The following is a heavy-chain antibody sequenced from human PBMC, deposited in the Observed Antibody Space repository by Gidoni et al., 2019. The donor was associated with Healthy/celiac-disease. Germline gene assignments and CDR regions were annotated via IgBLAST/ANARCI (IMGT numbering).Heavy chain of an antibody. Sequence: EVQLLESGGGLVQPGGSLRLYWAASGFTFSSYAMSWVRQAPGKGLEWVSAISGSGGSTYYADSVKGRFTFSRDNSKNTLYLQMNSLRAEDTAVYYCAKGSPDYYDSSGYYLMFDYWGQGTLVTVSS. V-gene: IGHV3-23*01. CDR2: ISGSGGST. CDR1: GFTFSSYA. CDR3: AKGSPDYYDSSGYYLMFDY. J-gene: IGHJ4*02. D-gene: IGHD3-22*01.